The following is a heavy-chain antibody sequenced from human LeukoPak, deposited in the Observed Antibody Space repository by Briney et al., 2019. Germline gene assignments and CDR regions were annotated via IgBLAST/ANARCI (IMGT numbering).Heavy chain of an antibody. CDR1: GFTFSSFE. Sequence: GGSLRLSCVASGFTFSSFEMNWVRQAPGKGLEWVASISRNSTYIHYADSVKGRFTLSRDNARNSLFLQMNSLRAEDTAIYYCARDEGYYFDSWGQGTQVTVSS. CDR3: ARDEGYYFDS. V-gene: IGHV3-21*01. CDR2: ISRNSTYI. J-gene: IGHJ4*02.